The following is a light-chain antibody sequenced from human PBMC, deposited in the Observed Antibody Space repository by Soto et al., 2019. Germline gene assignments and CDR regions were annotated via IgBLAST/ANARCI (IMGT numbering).Light chain of an antibody. V-gene: IGLV2-8*01. J-gene: IGLJ1*01. CDR2: EVT. CDR3: SSYAGSNNLKV. CDR1: SSDVGGYNY. Sequence: QSVLTQPPSASGSPGQSVTISCTGTSSDVGGYNYVSWYQQHPGKAPRLMIYEVTKRPSGVPVRFSGSNSGNTASLTVSGLQAEDEADYYCSSYAGSNNLKVFGTGTKVTVL.